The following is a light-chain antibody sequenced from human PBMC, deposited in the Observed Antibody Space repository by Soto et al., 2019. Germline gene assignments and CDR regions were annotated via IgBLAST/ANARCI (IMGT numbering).Light chain of an antibody. CDR2: EVS. CDR3: SSYTTDTTWV. Sequence: QSALTQPASVSGSPGQSITISCTGTSSDVGAYDYVSWYQQHPGTAPNLIISEVSNRPSGVSDRFSGSKSANTASLTISGLQAEDEADYYCSSYTTDTTWVFGGGTKLTVL. V-gene: IGLV2-14*01. J-gene: IGLJ3*02. CDR1: SSDVGAYDY.